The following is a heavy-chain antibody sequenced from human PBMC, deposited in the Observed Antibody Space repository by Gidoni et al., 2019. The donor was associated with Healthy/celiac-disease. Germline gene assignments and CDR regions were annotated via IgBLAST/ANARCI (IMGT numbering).Heavy chain of an antibody. CDR3: AKSPGGYNSGWYLFDY. CDR2: ISGSGGST. J-gene: IGHJ4*02. V-gene: IGHV3-23*01. D-gene: IGHD6-19*01. CDR1: GFPFSSYA. Sequence: EVPLLESGGGLVQPGGSLSLSCAASGFPFSSYAMSWVGQAPGKGLEWVSAISGSGGSTYYADSVKGRFTISRDNSKNTLYLQINSLRAEDTAVYYCAKSPGGYNSGWYLFDYWGQGTLVTVSS.